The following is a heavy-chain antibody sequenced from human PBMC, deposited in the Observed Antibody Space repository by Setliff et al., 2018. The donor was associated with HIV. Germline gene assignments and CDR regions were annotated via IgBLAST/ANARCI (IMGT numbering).Heavy chain of an antibody. CDR1: GYTLSELS. CDR3: ARDSFGGEFTYYYYGMDV. D-gene: IGHD3-10*01. CDR2: FDPEDGQR. Sequence: ASVKVSCKVSGYTLSELSRHWVRQGPGKGLEWMGGFDPEDGQRIYAQKFQGRVTITRDTSASTAYMELSSLRSEDTAVYYCARDSFGGEFTYYYYGMDVWGQGTTVTV. V-gene: IGHV1-24*01. J-gene: IGHJ6*02.